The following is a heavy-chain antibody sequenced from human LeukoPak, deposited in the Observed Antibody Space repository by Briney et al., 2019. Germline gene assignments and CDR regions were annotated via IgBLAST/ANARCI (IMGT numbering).Heavy chain of an antibody. J-gene: IGHJ4*02. Sequence: GGSLRLSCAASGFTFSSYAMNWVRQAPGKGLEWVSVISSSGGTTYYSDSVKGRFTISRDNSKNTLYLQMNSLRAEDTAVYYCAKRSMQDNWGQGTLVTVSS. V-gene: IGHV3-23*01. CDR3: AKRSMQDN. CDR2: ISSSGGTT. CDR1: GFTFSSYA.